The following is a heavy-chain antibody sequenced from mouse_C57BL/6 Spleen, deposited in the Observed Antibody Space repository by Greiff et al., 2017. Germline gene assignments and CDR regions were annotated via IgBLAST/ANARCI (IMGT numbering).Heavy chain of an antibody. Sequence: EVQRVESGGGLVKPGGSLKLSCAASGFTFSSYTMSWVRQTPEKRLEWVATISGGGGNTYYPDSVKGRFTISRDNAKNTLYLQMSSLRSEDTALYYCAIYYDYDSWFAYWGQGTLVTVSA. D-gene: IGHD2-4*01. CDR1: GFTFSSYT. CDR2: ISGGGGNT. J-gene: IGHJ3*01. CDR3: AIYYDYDSWFAY. V-gene: IGHV5-9*01.